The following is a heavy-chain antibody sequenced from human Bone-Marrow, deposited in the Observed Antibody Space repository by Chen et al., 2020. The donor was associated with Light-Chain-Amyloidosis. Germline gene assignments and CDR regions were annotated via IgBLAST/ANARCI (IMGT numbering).Heavy chain of an antibody. J-gene: IGHJ4*02. Sequence: QVQLVESGGGVVQPGGSLRLSCAASGFSFRNSDMHWVRQAPGKGLEWVAIIWYDGSDKYYGDSVKGRFTISRDNSENTLYLQMNSLSADDTAVYYCARGGYRNSNYCDYWGQGTLVTVSS. V-gene: IGHV3-33*01. D-gene: IGHD5-12*01. CDR1: GFSFRNSD. CDR2: IWYDGSDK. CDR3: ARGGYRNSNYCDY.